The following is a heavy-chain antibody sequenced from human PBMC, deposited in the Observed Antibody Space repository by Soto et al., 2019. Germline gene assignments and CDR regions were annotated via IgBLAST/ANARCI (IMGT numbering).Heavy chain of an antibody. CDR1: GGSFTSNNW. D-gene: IGHD1-7*01. V-gene: IGHV4-4*02. CDR2: IYRTGST. CDR3: ASRDPGTSVDY. Sequence: SETLSLTCAVSGGSFTSNNWWTWVRQPPGQGLEWIGEIYRTGSTNYNPSLKSRVTISLDKSENQFSLKVISLTAADTAVYYCASRDPGTSVDYWGQGTLVTVPQ. J-gene: IGHJ4*02.